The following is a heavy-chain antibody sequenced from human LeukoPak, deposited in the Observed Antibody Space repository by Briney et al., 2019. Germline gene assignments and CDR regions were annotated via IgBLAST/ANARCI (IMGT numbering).Heavy chain of an antibody. V-gene: IGHV3-30-3*01. CDR3: ARESPVGGYYFDY. Sequence: PGGSPRLSCAASGFTFSSYAMHWVRQAPGKGLEWVAVISYDGSNKYYADSVKGRFTISRDNSKNTLYLQMNSLRAEDTAVYYCARESPVGGYYFDYWGQGTLVTVSS. CDR2: ISYDGSNK. D-gene: IGHD4-23*01. CDR1: GFTFSSYA. J-gene: IGHJ4*02.